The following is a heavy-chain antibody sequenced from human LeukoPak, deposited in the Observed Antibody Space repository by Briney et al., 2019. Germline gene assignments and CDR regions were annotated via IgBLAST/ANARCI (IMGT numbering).Heavy chain of an antibody. CDR1: GGTFSSCA. CDR3: ARLPSGGSGSYYYYYYYYGMDV. J-gene: IGHJ6*02. Sequence: SVKVSCKASGGTFSSCAISWARQAPGQGLEWMGRIIPILGIANYAQKFQGRVTITADKSTSTAYMELSSLRSEDTAVYYCARLPSGGSGSYYYYYYYYGMDVWGQGTTVTVSS. D-gene: IGHD3-10*01. V-gene: IGHV1-69*04. CDR2: IIPILGIA.